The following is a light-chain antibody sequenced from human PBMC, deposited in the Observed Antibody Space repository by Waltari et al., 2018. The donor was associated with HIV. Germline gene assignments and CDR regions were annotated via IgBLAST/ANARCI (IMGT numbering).Light chain of an antibody. J-gene: IGLJ2*01. Sequence: QSVLTQPPSVSAPPGQKVPISCSASNSHIGSHFVSWYQHFPGRAPQLLSYDDDDRPSDIPDRFSGSKSGTSATLDITGLQTGDEADYYCGTWDTILVAVVLGGGTKLTVL. CDR2: DDD. CDR1: NSHIGSHF. V-gene: IGLV1-51*01. CDR3: GTWDTILVAVV.